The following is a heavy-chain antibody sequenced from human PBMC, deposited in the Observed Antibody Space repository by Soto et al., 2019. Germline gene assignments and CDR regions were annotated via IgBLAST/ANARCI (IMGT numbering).Heavy chain of an antibody. V-gene: IGHV2-5*02. CDR1: GFSLKNSGVG. D-gene: IGHD2-15*01. CDR3: ADSLGCSGGSCYSRNRPFDY. J-gene: IGHJ4*02. Sequence: QITLMESGPMLVKPTQTLTLTCTFSGFSLKNSGVGVGWIRQPPRKALEWLALIYWDGDERYSPSLKSRLTITKDTSRNQVVLTMTNMDPVDTATYYCADSLGCSGGSCYSRNRPFDYWGQGALVTVSS. CDR2: IYWDGDE.